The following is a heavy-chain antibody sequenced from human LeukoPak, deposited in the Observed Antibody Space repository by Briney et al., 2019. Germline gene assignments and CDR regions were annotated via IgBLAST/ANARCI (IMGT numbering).Heavy chain of an antibody. J-gene: IGHJ4*02. V-gene: IGHV1-18*01. Sequence: ASVKVSCKASGYTFSSYGISWVRQAPGQGLEWMGWISAYNGNIKYAQKFPGRVTMTTDTYTRTAYMELRRLRSDDPAMYFCERDDFDCSGGICYPDDFWGQGTLVTVSS. CDR1: GYTFSSYG. CDR2: ISAYNGNI. D-gene: IGHD2-15*01. CDR3: ERDDFDCSGGICYPDDF.